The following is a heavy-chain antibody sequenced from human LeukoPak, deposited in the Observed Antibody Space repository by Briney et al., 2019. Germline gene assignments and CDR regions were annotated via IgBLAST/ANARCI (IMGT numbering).Heavy chain of an antibody. CDR1: GGSFSGYY. CDR2: INHSGST. D-gene: IGHD3-16*02. J-gene: IGHJ6*02. CDR3: ARGRYDYVWGSYRYYYGMDV. Sequence: PSETLSLTCAVYGGSFSGYYWSWIRQPPGKGLEWIGEINHSGSTNYNPSLKCRVTISVDTSKNQFSLKLSSVTAADTAVYYCARGRYDYVWGSYRYYYGMDVWGQGTTVTVSS. V-gene: IGHV4-34*01.